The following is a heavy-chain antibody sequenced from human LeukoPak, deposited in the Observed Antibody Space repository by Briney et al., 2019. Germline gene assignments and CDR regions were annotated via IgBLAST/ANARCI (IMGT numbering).Heavy chain of an antibody. CDR1: GFTFTKYW. V-gene: IGHV3-74*01. CDR2: INNEGNDT. CDR3: ARGIYGNFDY. J-gene: IGHJ4*02. Sequence: GGSLRLSCAASGFTFTKYWMHWVRQVPRKGLMWVSRINNEGNDTNYADSVKGRFTISRDNAKNTLYLQMNSLRAEDTAVYYCARGIYGNFDYSGQGSLVTVSS. D-gene: IGHD3-10*01.